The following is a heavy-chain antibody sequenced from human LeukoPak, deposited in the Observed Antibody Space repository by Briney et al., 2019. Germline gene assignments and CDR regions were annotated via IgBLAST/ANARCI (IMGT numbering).Heavy chain of an antibody. CDR3: ARDLDMGHPDSPTVTLDY. D-gene: IGHD4-17*01. CDR1: GYTFTSYY. CDR2: INPSGGST. J-gene: IGHJ4*02. V-gene: IGHV1-46*01. Sequence: ASVKVSCKASGYTFTSYYMHWVRQAPGQGLEWMGIINPSGGSTSYAQKFQGRVTMTRDTSTSTVYMELSSLRSEDTAVYYCARDLDMGHPDSPTVTLDYWGQGTLVTVSS.